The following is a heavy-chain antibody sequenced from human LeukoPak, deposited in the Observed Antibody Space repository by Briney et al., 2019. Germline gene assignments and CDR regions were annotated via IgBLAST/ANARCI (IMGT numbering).Heavy chain of an antibody. CDR2: INQGGSDK. D-gene: IGHD1-14*01. CDR1: GFTFSGHW. CDR3: TRDRSRAEDD. Sequence: GESLKISCAASGFTFSGHWMSWVRQAPGKGLEWVANINQGGSDKYYVDSVKGRFTISRDNANNLLYLQMNSLRGEDTAVYYCTRDRSRAEDDWGQGTLVTVSS. J-gene: IGHJ4*02. V-gene: IGHV3-7*01.